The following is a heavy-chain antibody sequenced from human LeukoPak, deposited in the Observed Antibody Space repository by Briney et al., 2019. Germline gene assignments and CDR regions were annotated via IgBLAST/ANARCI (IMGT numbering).Heavy chain of an antibody. CDR1: GFTFSDYN. Sequence: GGSLRLSCAASGFTFSDYNMNWVRQAPGKGLEWVSYITNGGSTIHHADSVKGRFTISRDNAKKTLYLQMNSLRAEDTAVYYCARSIGLTGGGVDVWGQGTTVTV. V-gene: IGHV3-11*01. CDR3: ARSIGLTGGGVDV. CDR2: ITNGGSTI. D-gene: IGHD3-9*01. J-gene: IGHJ6*02.